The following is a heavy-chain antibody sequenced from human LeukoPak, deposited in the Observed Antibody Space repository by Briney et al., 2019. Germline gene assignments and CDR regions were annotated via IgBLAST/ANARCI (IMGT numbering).Heavy chain of an antibody. Sequence: SVKVSCKASGCTFSSYAIRWVRQARGQGLEWMGWIIVSFGKTNYAQKFQGRVTITTDESTSTAYMELSSLRSEDTAVYYCARDVDSYYFDYWGQGTLVTVSS. J-gene: IGHJ4*02. V-gene: IGHV1-69*05. CDR2: IIVSFGKT. CDR3: ARDVDSYYFDY. D-gene: IGHD2-15*01. CDR1: GCTFSSYA.